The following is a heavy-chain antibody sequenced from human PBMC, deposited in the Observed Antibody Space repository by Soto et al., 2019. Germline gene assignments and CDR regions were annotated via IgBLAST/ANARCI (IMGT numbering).Heavy chain of an antibody. V-gene: IGHV4-30-2*01. CDR2: IFPSGTT. CDR3: ARSREFDY. J-gene: IGHJ4*02. Sequence: SETLSLTCVVSGGSLIGATYSWNWIRQPPGKGLEWIGYIFPSGTTYYNPSLKSRVTISIDVSKNQFSLSLGSLTAADTAVYYCARSREFDYWSQGTLVTVSS. CDR1: GGSLIGATYS.